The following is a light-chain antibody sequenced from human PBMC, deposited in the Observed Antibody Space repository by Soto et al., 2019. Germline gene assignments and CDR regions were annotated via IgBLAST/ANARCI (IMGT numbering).Light chain of an antibody. J-gene: IGKJ2*01. CDR3: QQTDSSPYT. CDR1: QKISTY. V-gene: IGKV1-39*01. CDR2: AAS. Sequence: DIQMTQSPSTLSASVGDSVTITCRASQKISTYLSWFKQRPGRVPDLLIFAASILHSGVPSRFSGSGSATHFTLTITGLQPEDFATYYCQQTDSSPYTFGQGTKLEI.